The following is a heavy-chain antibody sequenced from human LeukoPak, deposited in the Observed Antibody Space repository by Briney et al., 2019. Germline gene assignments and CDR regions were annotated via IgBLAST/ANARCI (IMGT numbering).Heavy chain of an antibody. CDR1: RFSFSTYG. V-gene: IGHV3-33*01. D-gene: IGHD3-3*01. J-gene: IGHJ5*02. CDR2: IWSDEKTK. CDR3: ARSGDYTYYDFWSGPRGVDP. Sequence: GGSLRLSCAASRFSFSTYGMHWVRQAPGKGLEWVAVIWSDEKTKFYADSVQGRFTISRDNSNNMLYLQANGLRAEDTAMYFCARSGDYTYYDFWSGPRGVDPWGQGTLVTVSS.